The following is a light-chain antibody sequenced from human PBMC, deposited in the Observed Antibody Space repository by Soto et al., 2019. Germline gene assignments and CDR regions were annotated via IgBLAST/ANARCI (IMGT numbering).Light chain of an antibody. Sequence: QLVLTQSSSASASPGSSVKLTCTLSSEHSSYNIAWHQQRPGKAPRYLMKLEGSGGYNKGSGVPDRFSGSSSGADRYLTISNLQPEDEADYYCETWNSNTRVFGGGTKVTVL. J-gene: IGLJ2*01. CDR2: LEGSGGY. V-gene: IGLV4-60*03. CDR3: ETWNSNTRV. CDR1: SEHSSYN.